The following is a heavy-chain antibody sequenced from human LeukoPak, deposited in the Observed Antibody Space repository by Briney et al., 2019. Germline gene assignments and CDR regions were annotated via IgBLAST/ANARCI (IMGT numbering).Heavy chain of an antibody. CDR2: IYHSGST. D-gene: IGHD5-18*01. V-gene: IGHV4-30-2*01. CDR3: AREAAMVFD. CDR1: GGSISSGGYY. J-gene: IGHJ4*02. Sequence: SETLSLTCTVSGGSISSGGYYWSWIRQPPGKGLEWIGYIYHSGSTYYNPSLKSRVTISVDRSKNQFSLELSPVTAADTAVYYCAREAAMVFDWGQGTLVTVSS.